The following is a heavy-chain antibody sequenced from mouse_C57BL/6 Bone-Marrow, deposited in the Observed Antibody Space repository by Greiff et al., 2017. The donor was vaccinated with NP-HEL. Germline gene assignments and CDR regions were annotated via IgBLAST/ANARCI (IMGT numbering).Heavy chain of an antibody. V-gene: IGHV1-82*01. Sequence: LVKPGASVKISCKASGYAFSSSWMNWVKQRPGKGLEWIGRIYPGDGDTNYNGKFKGKATLTADKSSSTAYMQLSSLTSEDSAVYFCARYYAYWYFDVWGTGTTVTVSS. CDR2: IYPGDGDT. D-gene: IGHD1-1*02. CDR3: ARYYAYWYFDV. J-gene: IGHJ1*03. CDR1: GYAFSSSW.